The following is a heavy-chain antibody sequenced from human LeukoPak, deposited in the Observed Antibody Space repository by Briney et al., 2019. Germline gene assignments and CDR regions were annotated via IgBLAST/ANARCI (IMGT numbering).Heavy chain of an antibody. D-gene: IGHD1-26*01. CDR2: IIPIFGTA. V-gene: IGHV1-69*13. CDR1: GGTFSSYA. CDR3: ASSQGGSYHVDAFDI. Sequence: ASVKVSCKASGGTFSSYAISWVRQAPGQGLEWMGGIIPIFGTANYAQKFQGRVTITADESTSTAYMELSSLRSEDTAVYYCASSQGGSYHVDAFDIWGQGTMVTVSS. J-gene: IGHJ3*02.